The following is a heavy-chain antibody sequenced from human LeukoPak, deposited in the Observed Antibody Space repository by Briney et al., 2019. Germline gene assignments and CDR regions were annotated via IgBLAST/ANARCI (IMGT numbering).Heavy chain of an antibody. V-gene: IGHV4-39*07. J-gene: IGHJ5*02. CDR3: ARERVVSDYNWFDP. D-gene: IGHD6-25*01. CDR1: GGSISGTDYY. CDR2: VNRVGNT. Sequence: SETLSLTCSVSGGSISGTDYYWSWIRQPPGKGLEWIGEVNRVGNTIYNPSLKSRVTISIDTSTTQFSLRLSSVTVADTAVYFCARERVVSDYNWFDPWGQGTLVTVSS.